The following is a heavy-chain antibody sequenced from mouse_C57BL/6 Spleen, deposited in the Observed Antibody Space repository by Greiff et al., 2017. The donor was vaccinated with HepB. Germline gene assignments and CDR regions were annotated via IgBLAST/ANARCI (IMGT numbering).Heavy chain of an antibody. D-gene: IGHD1-1*01. CDR2: FDPEDGDT. CDR3: TTWTVEANPYYFDY. CDR1: GFNIKDYY. J-gene: IGHJ2*01. Sequence: VQLQQSGAEPVRPGAPVKLSCTASGFNIKDYYMHWVKQRPEQGLGWIGRFDPEDGDTEYAPKFQGKATMIADTSSNTAYLQLSSLTSEDTAVYYCTTWTVEANPYYFDYWGHGTTLTVSS. V-gene: IGHV14-1*01.